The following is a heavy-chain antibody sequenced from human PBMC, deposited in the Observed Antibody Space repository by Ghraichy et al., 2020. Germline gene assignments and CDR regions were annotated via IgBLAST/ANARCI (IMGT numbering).Heavy chain of an antibody. CDR2: IDWDDEK. CDR3: ARIRVAGGVHGMDV. CDR1: GFSLTTSGVC. Sequence: SGPTLVKPTQTLTLTCTFSGFSLTTSGVCVSWIRQPPGKALEWLARIDWDDEKYYSTSLKTRLTISKDTSKNQVVLAMTNMDPVDTATYYCARIRVAGGVHGMDVWGQGTTVTVSS. D-gene: IGHD6-13*01. J-gene: IGHJ6*02. V-gene: IGHV2-70*11.